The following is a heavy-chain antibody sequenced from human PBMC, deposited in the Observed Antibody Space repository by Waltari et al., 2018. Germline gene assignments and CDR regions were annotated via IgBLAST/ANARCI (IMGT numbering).Heavy chain of an antibody. J-gene: IGHJ3*02. CDR1: GGSISSSSYY. D-gene: IGHD3-10*02. CDR2: IYYSGRT. CDR3: ASVRRALDAFDI. Sequence: QLQLQESGPGLVKPSETLSLTCTVSGGSISSSSYYWGWIRQPPGKGLEWIGSIYYSGRTYYNPSRKSRVTISVDTSKNQFSLKLSSVTAADTAVYYCASVRRALDAFDIWGQGTMVIVSS. V-gene: IGHV4-39*01.